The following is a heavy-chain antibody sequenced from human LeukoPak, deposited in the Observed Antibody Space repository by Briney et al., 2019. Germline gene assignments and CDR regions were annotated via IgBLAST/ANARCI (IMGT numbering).Heavy chain of an antibody. V-gene: IGHV4-34*01. D-gene: IGHD3-10*01. Sequence: PSETLSLTCAVYGGSFSGDYWSWIRQPPGKGLEWIGEINHSGSTNYNPSLKSRVTISVDTSKNQFSLKLSSVTAADTAVYYCASPGSGRHAFDIWGQGTMVTVSS. J-gene: IGHJ3*02. CDR1: GGSFSGDY. CDR2: INHSGST. CDR3: ASPGSGRHAFDI.